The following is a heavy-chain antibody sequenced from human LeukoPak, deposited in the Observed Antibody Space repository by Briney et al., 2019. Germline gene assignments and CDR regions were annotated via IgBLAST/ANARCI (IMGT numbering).Heavy chain of an antibody. D-gene: IGHD1-26*01. CDR3: ANELPPDY. J-gene: IGHJ4*02. CDR2: ISDSGDGT. Sequence: GGSLRLSCAASGFTFSSYAMTWVRQAPGKGLEWVSGISDSGDGTYYADSVKGRFTISRDDSKNTLYLQMNSLRDEDTALYYCANELPPDYGGGEPLAPVP. CDR1: GFTFSSYA. V-gene: IGHV3-23*01.